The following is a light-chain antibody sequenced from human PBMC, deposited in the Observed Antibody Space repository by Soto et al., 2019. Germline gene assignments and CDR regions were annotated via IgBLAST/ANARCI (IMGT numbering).Light chain of an antibody. CDR3: QNYHLALGT. Sequence: DIQMTQSPSSLSASVGDTVTITCRASQDIINHLAWYQQRPGKVPNLLIYGASTLHSGVPSRFRGSGSGTHFTLTISSLQPEDVATYYCQNYHLALGTFGQGTRFEIK. CDR1: QDIINH. V-gene: IGKV1-27*01. J-gene: IGKJ5*01. CDR2: GAS.